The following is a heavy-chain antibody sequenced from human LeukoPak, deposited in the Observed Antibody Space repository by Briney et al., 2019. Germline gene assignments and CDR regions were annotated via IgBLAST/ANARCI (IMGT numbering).Heavy chain of an antibody. V-gene: IGHV4-61*02. D-gene: IGHD4-23*01. CDR3: ARESFYGGNSVAFDY. Sequence: SQTLSLTCTVSGGSISSGSYYWSWIRQPAGKGLEWIGRIYTSGSTNYNPSLKSRVTIPVDTSKNQFSLKLSSVTAADTAVYYCARESFYGGNSVAFDYWGQGTLVTVFS. CDR1: GGSISSGSYY. CDR2: IYTSGST. J-gene: IGHJ4*02.